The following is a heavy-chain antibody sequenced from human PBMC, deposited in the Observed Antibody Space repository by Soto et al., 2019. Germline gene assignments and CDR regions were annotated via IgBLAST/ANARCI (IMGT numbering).Heavy chain of an antibody. D-gene: IGHD5-18*01. CDR1: GFTFSSYG. J-gene: IGHJ4*02. V-gene: IGHV3-33*01. CDR2: IWYDGSNK. CDR3: ARDHDTAIDY. Sequence: QVQLVESGGGVVQPGRSLRLSCAASGFTFSSYGMHWVRQAPGKGLEWVAVIWYDGSNKYYADSVKGRFTISRDNSKNTMYLQMNSLRAEDTAVYYCARDHDTAIDYWGQGTLVTVSS.